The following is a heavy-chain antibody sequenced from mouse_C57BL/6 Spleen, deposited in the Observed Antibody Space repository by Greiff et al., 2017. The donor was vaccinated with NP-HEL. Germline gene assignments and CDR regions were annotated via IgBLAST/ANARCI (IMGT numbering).Heavy chain of an antibody. CDR1: GFNIKDDY. CDR3: TTRPGYGNRVAY. V-gene: IGHV14-4*01. J-gene: IGHJ3*01. D-gene: IGHD2-1*01. Sequence: EVQLQQSGAELVRPGASVKLSCTASGFNIKDDYMHWVKQRPEQGLEWIGWLDPENGDTEYASKFQGKATITADTSSNTAYLQLSSLTSEVTAVYYCTTRPGYGNRVAYWGQGTLVTVSA. CDR2: LDPENGDT.